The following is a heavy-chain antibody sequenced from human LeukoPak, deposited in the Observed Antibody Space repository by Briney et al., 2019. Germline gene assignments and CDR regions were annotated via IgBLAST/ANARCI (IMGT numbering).Heavy chain of an antibody. J-gene: IGHJ6*03. Sequence: GGSLRLSCAASGFTFSTYSLNWVRQAPGKGLEWVSFINSSSSYIHYADSVRGRFTVSGDNAKNSLYLQMNSLRAEDTAVYYCARERGYDDDHYYYTMDVWGKGTTVTVSS. CDR2: INSSSSYI. D-gene: IGHD5-12*01. CDR1: GFTFSTYS. V-gene: IGHV3-21*01. CDR3: ARERGYDDDHYYYTMDV.